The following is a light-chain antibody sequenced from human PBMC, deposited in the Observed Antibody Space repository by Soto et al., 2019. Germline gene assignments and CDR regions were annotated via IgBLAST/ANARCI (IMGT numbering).Light chain of an antibody. CDR1: QGIGSF. Sequence: ATRMTQSPSSLSASTGDRVTITCRASQGIGSFLAWYQQKPGKAPKLLIYDASTLQSGVPSRFSGSGSGTDFTLTISSLQSEDFATYYCQQFYSYPLTFGGGTKVDIK. CDR2: DAS. V-gene: IGKV1-8*01. J-gene: IGKJ4*01. CDR3: QQFYSYPLT.